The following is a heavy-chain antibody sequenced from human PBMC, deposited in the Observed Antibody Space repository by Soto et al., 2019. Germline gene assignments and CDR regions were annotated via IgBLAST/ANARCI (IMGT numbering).Heavy chain of an antibody. V-gene: IGHV4-39*01. CDR3: ARQRDCIGGSCYSGFDT. J-gene: IGHJ5*02. CDR2: IYYTGNT. Sequence: SETLSLTCTVSGDFISGSTYYWGWIRQPPGKGLEWIATIYYTGNTYYNPSLKSRVTLSVDTSTNQFSLKLSSVTAADTAVYHCARQRDCIGGSCYSGFDTWGQGTLVTVSS. D-gene: IGHD2-15*01. CDR1: GDFISGSTYY.